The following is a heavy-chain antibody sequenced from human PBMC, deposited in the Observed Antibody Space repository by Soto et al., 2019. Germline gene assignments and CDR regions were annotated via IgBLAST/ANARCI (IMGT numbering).Heavy chain of an antibody. D-gene: IGHD5-18*01. J-gene: IGHJ4*01. CDR2: ISSDGNKK. V-gene: IGHV3-30-3*02. CDR1: ERSLTSYT. CDR3: VKALYSYGRYFDF. Sequence: GGSLRLSCAASERSLTSYTMHWVRQTPGKGLDWVAFISSDGNKKYYADSVEGRFTISRDNSKNTVYLQMSSLRTADTGFYYCVKALYSYGRYFDFWGHGTRVTVSS.